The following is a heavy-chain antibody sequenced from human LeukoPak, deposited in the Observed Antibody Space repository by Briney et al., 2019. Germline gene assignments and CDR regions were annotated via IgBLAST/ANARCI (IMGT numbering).Heavy chain of an antibody. D-gene: IGHD2-21*02. CDR1: GDSISSTSYY. CDR3: ARQQSDTSLFDP. Sequence: SETLSLTCIVSGDSISSTSYYWAWIRQPPVKGLEWIGMIFYSGSAYYTPSLRGRVTLSVDTSRNQFSLNLISVTAADTGVYFCARQQSDTSLFDPWGQGTLVTVSS. CDR2: IFYSGSA. J-gene: IGHJ5*02. V-gene: IGHV4-39*01.